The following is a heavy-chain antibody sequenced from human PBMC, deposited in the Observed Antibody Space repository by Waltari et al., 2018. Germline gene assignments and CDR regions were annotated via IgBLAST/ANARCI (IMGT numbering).Heavy chain of an antibody. CDR3: ACSAGWLRSYYFDY. V-gene: IGHV1-2*06. D-gene: IGHD5-12*01. CDR1: GYTFTGYY. CDR2: INPNSGGT. Sequence: QVQLVQSGAEVKKPGASVKVSCKASGYTFTGYYLHWVRQAPGQGLEWMGRINPNSGGTNYAQKFQGRVTMTRDTSISTAYMELSRLRSDDTAVYYCACSAGWLRSYYFDYWGQGTLVTVSS. J-gene: IGHJ4*02.